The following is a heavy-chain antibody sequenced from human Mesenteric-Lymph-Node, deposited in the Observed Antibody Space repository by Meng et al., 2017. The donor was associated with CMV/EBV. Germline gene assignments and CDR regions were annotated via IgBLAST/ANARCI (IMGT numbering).Heavy chain of an antibody. CDR3: ASVPYYDFWSGYN. Sequence: GGSLRLSCAASGYTFTDYYMHWVRQAPGQGLEWMGWINPNSGGTNYAQKFQGRVTMTRDTSISTAYMELSRLRSDDTAVYYCASVPYYDFWSGYNWGQGTLVTVSS. J-gene: IGHJ4*02. CDR1: GYTFTDYY. D-gene: IGHD3-3*01. V-gene: IGHV1-2*02. CDR2: INPNSGGT.